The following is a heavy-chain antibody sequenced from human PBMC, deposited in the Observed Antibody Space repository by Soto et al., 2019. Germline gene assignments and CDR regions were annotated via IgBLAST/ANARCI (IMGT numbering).Heavy chain of an antibody. J-gene: IGHJ6*02. CDR2: INHSGST. D-gene: IGHD3-10*01. V-gene: IGHV4-34*01. CDR3: ARGNMVRGVIFLTNYYSYYAMDV. CDR1: GGSFSGYY. Sequence: SETLSLTCAVYGGSFSGYYWSWIRQPPGKGLEWIGEINHSGSTNYNPSLKSRGTISVDTSKNQFSLKLSSVTAADTAVYYCARGNMVRGVIFLTNYYSYYAMDVCGQGTTVTVSS.